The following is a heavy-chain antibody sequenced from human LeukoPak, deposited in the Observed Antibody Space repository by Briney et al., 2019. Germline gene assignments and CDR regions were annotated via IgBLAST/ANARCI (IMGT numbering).Heavy chain of an antibody. CDR1: GYTFTSYS. CDR2: ISAYNGNT. D-gene: IGHD3-3*01. Sequence: ASVKVSCKASGYTFTSYSINWVRQAPGQGLEWMGWISAYNGNTNYAQKLQGRVTMTTDTSTSTAYMELRSLRSDDTAVYYCARAEWPRGFDPWGQGTLVTVSS. V-gene: IGHV1-18*01. CDR3: ARAEWPRGFDP. J-gene: IGHJ5*02.